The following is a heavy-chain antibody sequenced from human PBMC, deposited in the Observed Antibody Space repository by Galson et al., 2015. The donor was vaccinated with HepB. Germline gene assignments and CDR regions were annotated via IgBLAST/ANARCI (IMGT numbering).Heavy chain of an antibody. CDR2: ISSSSSTI. CDR3: ARDLYYYDSSGWGGSHDV. V-gene: IGHV3-48*01. CDR1: GFTFSSYS. D-gene: IGHD3-22*01. J-gene: IGHJ6*02. Sequence: SLRLSCAASGFTFSSYSMNWVRQAPGKGLEWVSYISSSSSTIYYADSVKGRFTISRDNAKNSLYLQMNSLRAEDTAVYYCARDLYYYDSSGWGGSHDVWGQGTTVTVSS.